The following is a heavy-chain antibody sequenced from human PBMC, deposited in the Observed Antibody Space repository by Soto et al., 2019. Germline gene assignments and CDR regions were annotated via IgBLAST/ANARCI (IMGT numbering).Heavy chain of an antibody. J-gene: IGHJ5*01. V-gene: IGHV1-8*01. D-gene: IGHD7-27*01. CDR1: GYTFTSYD. Sequence: QVQLVQSGAEVKKPGASVKVSCKASGYTFTSYDINWVRQTAGQGLEWMGWMSPKTANTGYAQKSPGRVTMTMSTYISPAYMQLSTQTSEDTAVYYCTAVPPNWGFESWGQGTPVTVSS. CDR2: MSPKTANT. CDR3: TAVPPNWGFES.